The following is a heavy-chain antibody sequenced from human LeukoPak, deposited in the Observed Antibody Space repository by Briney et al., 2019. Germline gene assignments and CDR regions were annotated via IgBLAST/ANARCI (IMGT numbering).Heavy chain of an antibody. V-gene: IGHV3-23*01. Sequence: PGGSLRLSCAASGFTFSSYVMSWVRQAPGKGLEWVSGVSGSGYSTYYADAVKGRFSMSRDNSKSTLYLQTNSLRAEDTAVYYCAKARTGVAISQLDALDIWGQGTKVTVSS. CDR2: VSGSGYST. J-gene: IGHJ3*02. CDR1: GFTFSSYV. D-gene: IGHD7-27*01. CDR3: AKARTGVAISQLDALDI.